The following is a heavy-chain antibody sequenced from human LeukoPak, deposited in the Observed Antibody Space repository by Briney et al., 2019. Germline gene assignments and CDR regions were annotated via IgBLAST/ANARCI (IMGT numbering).Heavy chain of an antibody. Sequence: PSETLSLTCTVSGGSISSGGYYWSWIWQPPGKGLEWIGYIYHSGSTYYNPSLKSRVTISVDRSKNQFSLKLSSVTAADTAVYYCARGPDYDFWSGRLGYWGQGTLVTVSS. CDR3: ARGPDYDFWSGRLGY. J-gene: IGHJ4*02. CDR2: IYHSGST. CDR1: GGSISSGGYY. D-gene: IGHD3-3*01. V-gene: IGHV4-30-2*01.